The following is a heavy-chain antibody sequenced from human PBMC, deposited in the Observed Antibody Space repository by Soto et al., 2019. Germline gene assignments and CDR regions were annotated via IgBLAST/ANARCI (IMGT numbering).Heavy chain of an antibody. CDR1: GGTFSSYA. V-gene: IGHV1-69*13. CDR3: ARARQQLTPDYYYYYGMDV. J-gene: IGHJ6*02. Sequence: ASVKVSCKASGGTFSSYAISWVRQAPGQGLEWMGGIIPIFGTANYAQKFQGRVTITADESTSTAYMELSSLRSEDTAVYYCARARQQLTPDYYYYYGMDVWGQGTTVTVSS. CDR2: IIPIFGTA. D-gene: IGHD6-13*01.